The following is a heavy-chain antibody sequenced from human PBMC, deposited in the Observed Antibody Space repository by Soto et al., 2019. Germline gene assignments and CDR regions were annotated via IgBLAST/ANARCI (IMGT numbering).Heavy chain of an antibody. Sequence: GGSLRLSCAASGFIFSYYSMSWVRQAPGKGLEWVSTISGSGDNTYSADSVKGRFTMSRDNSKNTLYLQMNSLRAEDTAVYFCAKALIATSSQAGDWGQGTLVTVSS. CDR1: GFIFSYYS. CDR3: AKALIATSSQAGD. CDR2: ISGSGDNT. V-gene: IGHV3-23*01. J-gene: IGHJ4*02. D-gene: IGHD6-19*01.